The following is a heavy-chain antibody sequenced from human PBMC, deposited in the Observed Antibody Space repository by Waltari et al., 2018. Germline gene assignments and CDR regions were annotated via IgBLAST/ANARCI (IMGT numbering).Heavy chain of an antibody. V-gene: IGHV3-9*01. CDR2: IAWNGGRT. CDR3: ARAQFFSGSGSTYFDY. CDR1: GFKFDDYA. J-gene: IGHJ4*02. D-gene: IGHD3-10*01. Sequence: EVQLVESGGGLVQPDKSLRLSCAASGFKFDDYAMHWVRLVPGRGLGWVAGIAWNGGRTDDEDFAKGRFTISRDNAKNSLFLEMNSLSAEDTALYYCARAQFFSGSGSTYFDYWGQGTLVTVSS.